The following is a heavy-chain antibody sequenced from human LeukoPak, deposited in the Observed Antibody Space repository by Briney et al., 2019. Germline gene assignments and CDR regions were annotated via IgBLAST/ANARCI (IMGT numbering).Heavy chain of an antibody. V-gene: IGHV1-69*13. CDR2: IIPIFGTA. J-gene: IGHJ6*02. CDR1: GGTFSSYA. Sequence: ASVKVSCKAFGGTFSSYAISWVRQAPGQGLEWMGGIIPIFGTANYAQKFQGRVTITADESTSTAYMELSSLRSEDTAVYYCARDPPGDYYYGMDVWGRGTTVTVSS. CDR3: ARDPPGDYYYGMDV. D-gene: IGHD3-10*01.